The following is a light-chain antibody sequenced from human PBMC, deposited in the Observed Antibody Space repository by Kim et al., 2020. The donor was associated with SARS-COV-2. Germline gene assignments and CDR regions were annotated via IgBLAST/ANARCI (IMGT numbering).Light chain of an antibody. Sequence: ALGKKDRTKSQGDSRRSYDASWYQQKPGQAPVLVIYGKNNRPSGIPDRFSGSSSGNTASLTITGAQAEDEADYYCNSRDSSGNHLVFGGGTQLTVL. CDR2: GKN. J-gene: IGLJ2*01. V-gene: IGLV3-19*01. CDR3: NSRDSSGNHLV. CDR1: SRRSYD.